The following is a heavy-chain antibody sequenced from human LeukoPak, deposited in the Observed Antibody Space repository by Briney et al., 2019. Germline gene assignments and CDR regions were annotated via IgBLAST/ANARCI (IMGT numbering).Heavy chain of an antibody. V-gene: IGHV3-53*01. Sequence: GGSLRLSCAASGFTVSSNYMSWVRQAPGKGLEWVSVIYSGGSTYYADSVKGRFTISRDNSKNTLYLQMNSLRAEDTAVYYCVRDSFYSTTDAFDIWGQGTMVTVSS. CDR3: VRDSFYSTTDAFDI. D-gene: IGHD2/OR15-2a*01. CDR1: GFTVSSNY. CDR2: IYSGGST. J-gene: IGHJ3*02.